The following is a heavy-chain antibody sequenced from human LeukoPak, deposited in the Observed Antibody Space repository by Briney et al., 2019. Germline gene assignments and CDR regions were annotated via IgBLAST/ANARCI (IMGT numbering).Heavy chain of an antibody. J-gene: IGHJ6*02. CDR2: IRSKANSYGT. D-gene: IGHD2-8*01. CDR1: GFNFSGSS. Sequence: GGSLRLSCAASGFNFSGSSVHWVRQSSGKGLEWVGRIRSKANSYGTAYSESVKGSFSISRDDSKNTSYLQMNSLKSEDTDVYFCTQWADVAQMDVWGQGTTVIVSS. V-gene: IGHV3-73*01. CDR3: TQWADVAQMDV.